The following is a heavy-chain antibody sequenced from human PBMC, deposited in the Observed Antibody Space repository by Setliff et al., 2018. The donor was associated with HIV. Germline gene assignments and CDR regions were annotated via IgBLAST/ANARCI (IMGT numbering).Heavy chain of an antibody. CDR3: ARHDTEYSSYPIDY. Sequence: SETLSLTCTVSGGSISSYYWSWIRQPPGKGLEWIGYISYSGSTYYNPSLKSRVTISVDTSKNQFSLKLSSVTAADTAVYYCARHDTEYSSYPIDYWGQGNLVTVSS. V-gene: IGHV4-59*08. CDR1: GGSISSYY. CDR2: ISYSGST. J-gene: IGHJ4*02. D-gene: IGHD6-6*01.